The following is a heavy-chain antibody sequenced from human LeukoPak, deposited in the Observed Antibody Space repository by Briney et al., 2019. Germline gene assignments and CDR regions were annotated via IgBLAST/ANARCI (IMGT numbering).Heavy chain of an antibody. CDR1: GFTFSSYA. D-gene: IGHD3-10*01. Sequence: GGSLRLSCAASGFTFSSYAMSWVRQAPGKGLEWVSAISGSGGSTYYADSVKGRLTISRDNSKNTLYVQMNGLRAEDTAVYYCAKVGLYGSPLDYWGQGTLDTVSS. CDR2: ISGSGGST. J-gene: IGHJ4*02. CDR3: AKVGLYGSPLDY. V-gene: IGHV3-23*01.